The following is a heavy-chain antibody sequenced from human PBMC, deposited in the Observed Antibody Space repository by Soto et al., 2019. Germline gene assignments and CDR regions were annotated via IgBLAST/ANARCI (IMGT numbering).Heavy chain of an antibody. D-gene: IGHD3-22*01. J-gene: IGHJ5*02. V-gene: IGHV1-46*01. CDR1: GYTFTSYY. CDR3: ARDNRYYDSSGYYNNWFDP. Sequence: QVQPVQSGAEVKKPGASVKVSCKASGYTFTSYYMHWVRQAPGQGLEWMGIINPSGGSTSYAQKFQGRVTMTRDTSTSTVYMELSSLRSEDTAVYYCARDNRYYDSSGYYNNWFDPWGQGTLVTVSS. CDR2: INPSGGST.